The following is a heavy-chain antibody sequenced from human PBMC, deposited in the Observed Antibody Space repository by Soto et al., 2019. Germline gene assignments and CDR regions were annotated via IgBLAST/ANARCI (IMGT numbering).Heavy chain of an antibody. Sequence: QVPLVQSGAEVKKPGASVKVSCKASGYTFTGYYMHWVRQAPGQGLEWMGWINPNSGGTNYAQKFQGWVTMTRDTSISTAYMELSRLRSDDTAVYYCARDMTILRRRGNYYYGMDVWGQGTTVTVSS. CDR1: GYTFTGYY. CDR3: ARDMTILRRRGNYYYGMDV. D-gene: IGHD3-3*01. CDR2: INPNSGGT. V-gene: IGHV1-2*04. J-gene: IGHJ6*02.